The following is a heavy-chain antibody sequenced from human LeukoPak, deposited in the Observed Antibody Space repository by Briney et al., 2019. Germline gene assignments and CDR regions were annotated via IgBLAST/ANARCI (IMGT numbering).Heavy chain of an antibody. J-gene: IGHJ4*02. CDR1: GYTFTGYY. Sequence: GASVKVSCKASGYTFTGYYIHWVRQAPGQGLEWMGWINANSGGTNYAQKFQGRVTMTRDTSVNTTYMELSRLRSDDTAVFYCARVDKPFCGGDCHLDFWGQGTLVTVSS. D-gene: IGHD2-21*02. CDR3: ARVDKPFCGGDCHLDF. CDR2: INANSGGT. V-gene: IGHV1-2*02.